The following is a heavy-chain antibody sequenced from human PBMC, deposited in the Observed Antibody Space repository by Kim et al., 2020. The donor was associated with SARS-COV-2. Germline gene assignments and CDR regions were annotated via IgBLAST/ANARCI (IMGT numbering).Heavy chain of an antibody. Sequence: GSLRLSCAASGFTFSSYGMHWVRQAPGKGLEWVAVIWYDGSNKYYADSVKGRFTISRDNSKNTLYLQMNSLRAEDTAVYYCARVGGRSGRYFDYWGQGTLVTVSS. CDR2: IWYDGSNK. J-gene: IGHJ4*02. CDR3: ARVGGRSGRYFDY. CDR1: GFTFSSYG. D-gene: IGHD6-19*01. V-gene: IGHV3-33*01.